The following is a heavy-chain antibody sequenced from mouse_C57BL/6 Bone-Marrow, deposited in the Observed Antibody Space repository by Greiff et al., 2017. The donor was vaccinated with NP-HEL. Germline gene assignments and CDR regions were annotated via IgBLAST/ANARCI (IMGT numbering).Heavy chain of an antibody. D-gene: IGHD1-1*01. CDR2: IYPGSGST. V-gene: IGHV1-55*01. CDR3: ASVLYGSSLYWYFDV. J-gene: IGHJ1*03. Sequence: VQLQQPGAELVKPGASVKMSCKASGYTFTSYWITWVKQRPGQGLEWIGDIYPGSGSTNYNEKFKSKATLTVDTSSSTAYMQLSSLTSEDSAVYDCASVLYGSSLYWYFDVWGTGTTVTVSS. CDR1: GYTFTSYW.